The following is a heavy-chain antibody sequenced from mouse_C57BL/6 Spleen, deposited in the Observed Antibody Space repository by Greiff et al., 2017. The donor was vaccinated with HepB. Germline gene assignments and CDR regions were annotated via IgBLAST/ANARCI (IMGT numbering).Heavy chain of an antibody. CDR1: GFTFSDYG. D-gene: IGHD1-1*01. Sequence: EVQLKESGGGLVKPGGSLKLSCAASGFTFSDYGMHWVRQAPEKGLEWVAYISSGSSTIYYADTVKGRFTISRDNAKNTLFLQMTSLRSEDTAMYYCARQGTTRGFAYWGQGTLVTVSA. CDR2: ISSGSSTI. CDR3: ARQGTTRGFAY. V-gene: IGHV5-17*01. J-gene: IGHJ3*01.